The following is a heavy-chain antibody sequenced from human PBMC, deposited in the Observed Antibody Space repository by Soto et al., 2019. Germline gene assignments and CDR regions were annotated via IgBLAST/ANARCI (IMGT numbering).Heavy chain of an antibody. Sequence: SXTLSLTCTVSGGSISSSSYYWCWIRQPPGKGLEWIGSIYYSGSTYYNPSLKSRVTISVDTSKNQFSLKLSSVTAADTAVYYCARATVTTFSDWFDPWGQGTLVTVSS. CDR3: ARATVTTFSDWFDP. J-gene: IGHJ5*02. CDR2: IYYSGST. CDR1: GGSISSSSYY. D-gene: IGHD4-4*01. V-gene: IGHV4-39*01.